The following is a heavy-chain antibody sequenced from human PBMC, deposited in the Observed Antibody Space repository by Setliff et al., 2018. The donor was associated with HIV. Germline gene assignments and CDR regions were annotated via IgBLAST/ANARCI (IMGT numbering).Heavy chain of an antibody. CDR1: GYPFTSYG. J-gene: IGHJ5*02. D-gene: IGHD1-26*01. CDR2: ISGYNGVT. Sequence: ASVKVSCKASGYPFTSYGFTWVRQAPGQGLEWMGYISGYNGVTHYAQNFQGRVAMTKDTAAYTAYMELTSLRSDDTAVYYCARDVGRGGPGRWVDPWGQGTLVTVSS. CDR3: ARDVGRGGPGRWVDP. V-gene: IGHV1-18*01.